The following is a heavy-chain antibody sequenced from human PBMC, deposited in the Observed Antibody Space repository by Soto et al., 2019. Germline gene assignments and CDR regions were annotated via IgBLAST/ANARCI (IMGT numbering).Heavy chain of an antibody. CDR3: ARRTQQQPFGMDV. J-gene: IGHJ6*02. CDR2: IYPDDSDT. V-gene: IGHV5-51*01. D-gene: IGHD6-13*01. Sequence: PWESLKISCKGSGYSFTSYWIGWVRQMPGKGLEWIGIIYPDDSDTRYSLSLQGQVPISADKSISTAYLRWSSLKASDTAMYYCARRTQQQPFGMDVWGQGTTVTVSS. CDR1: GYSFTSYW.